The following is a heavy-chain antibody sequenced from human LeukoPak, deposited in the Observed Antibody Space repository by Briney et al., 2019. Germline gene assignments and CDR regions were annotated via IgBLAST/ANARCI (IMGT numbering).Heavy chain of an antibody. Sequence: GRSLRLSCAASGFTFSSYGMHWVRQAPGKGLEWVAVISYDGSNKYYADSVKGRFTISRDNSKNTLYLQMNSLRAEDTAVYYCAKEGYYYYYYMDVWGKGTTVTVSS. CDR1: GFTFSSYG. J-gene: IGHJ6*03. CDR3: AKEGYYYYYYMDV. V-gene: IGHV3-30*18. CDR2: ISYDGSNK.